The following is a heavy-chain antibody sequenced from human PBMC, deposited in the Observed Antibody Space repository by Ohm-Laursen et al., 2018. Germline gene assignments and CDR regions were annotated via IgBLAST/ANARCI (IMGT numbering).Heavy chain of an antibody. D-gene: IGHD3-10*01. Sequence: GTLSLTCAVSGGSISSYYWSWVRQPPGKGLEWIGYIYYSGTTNYNPSLKSRVTISIDTSKNQFSLKLSSVTAADTAVYYCARDLRSGSYYTSGFDYWGQGTLVTVSS. CDR2: IYYSGTT. J-gene: IGHJ4*02. V-gene: IGHV4-59*01. CDR1: GGSISSYY. CDR3: ARDLRSGSYYTSGFDY.